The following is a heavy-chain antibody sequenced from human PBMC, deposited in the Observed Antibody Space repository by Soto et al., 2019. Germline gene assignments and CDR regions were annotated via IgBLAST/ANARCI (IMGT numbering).Heavy chain of an antibody. Sequence: QVQLQESGPGLVKPSQTLSLTCTVSGGSISSGGYYWSWIRQHPGKGLEWIGYIYYSGSTYYNPSLKSRVTISVDTSKNQFSLKLSSVTAADTAVYYCARGGGYYYGSGSYYPRDSGMDVWGQGTTVTVSS. J-gene: IGHJ6*02. D-gene: IGHD3-10*01. V-gene: IGHV4-31*03. CDR1: GGSISSGGYY. CDR2: IYYSGST. CDR3: ARGGGYYYGSGSYYPRDSGMDV.